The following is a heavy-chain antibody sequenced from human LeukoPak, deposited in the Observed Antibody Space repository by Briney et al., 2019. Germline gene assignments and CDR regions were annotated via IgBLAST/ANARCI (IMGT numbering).Heavy chain of an antibody. Sequence: SETLSLTCTVSGGSISSSSYYWGWIRQPPGKGLEWIGSIYYSGSTYYNPSLKSRVTISVDTSKNQFSLKLSSVTAADTAVYYCARHPDTAMVPFDYWGLGTLVTVSS. CDR3: ARHPDTAMVPFDY. J-gene: IGHJ4*02. CDR1: GGSISSSSYY. D-gene: IGHD5-18*01. V-gene: IGHV4-39*01. CDR2: IYYSGST.